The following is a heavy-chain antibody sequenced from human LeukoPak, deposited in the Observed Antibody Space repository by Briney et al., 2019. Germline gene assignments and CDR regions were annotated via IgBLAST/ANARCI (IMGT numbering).Heavy chain of an antibody. J-gene: IGHJ4*02. CDR1: GGSISSYY. V-gene: IGHV4-59*13. CDR3: ARGAMTTTSTFDY. D-gene: IGHD5-24*01. Sequence: SETLSLTCTVSGGSISSYYWSWIRQPPGKGLEWIGYIYYSGSTNYNPSLKSRVTLSVDTSKNQFSLKLSSVTAADTAVYYCARGAMTTTSTFDYWGPGTLVTVSS. CDR2: IYYSGST.